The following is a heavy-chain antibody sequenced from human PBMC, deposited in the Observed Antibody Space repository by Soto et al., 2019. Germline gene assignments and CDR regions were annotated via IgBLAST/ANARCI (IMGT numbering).Heavy chain of an antibody. CDR3: AKSLVTPSDAFDL. V-gene: IGHV3-23*01. CDR2: ISDPGTST. J-gene: IGHJ3*01. CDR1: GFTFFNYA. D-gene: IGHD2-21*02. Sequence: PWGSLRLSCAASGFTFFNYAMNFCRHSPGKGLEWISSISDPGTSTYYANSVKGRFSMSRDNSKNTLFLQMNRLRADDTAVYFCAKSLVTPSDAFDLWGRGTLVTVSS.